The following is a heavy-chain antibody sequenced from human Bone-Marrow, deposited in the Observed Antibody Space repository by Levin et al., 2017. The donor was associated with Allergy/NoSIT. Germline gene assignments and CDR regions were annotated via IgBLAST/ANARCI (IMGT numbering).Heavy chain of an antibody. D-gene: IGHD2-2*01. CDR2: IDWDDDK. V-gene: IGHV2-70*01. CDR1: GFSLSNNGMC. CDR3: TRIIRNCVDTSCYDVGIDS. Sequence: VSGPTLVKPTETLTLTCTFSGFSLSNNGMCVSWIRQSPGKALEWLALIDWDDDKYYSSSLKTRLTISKDTSKNQVVLTMTNMDPVDTATYYCTRIIRNCVDTSCYDVGIDSWGQGTLVTVSS. J-gene: IGHJ4*02.